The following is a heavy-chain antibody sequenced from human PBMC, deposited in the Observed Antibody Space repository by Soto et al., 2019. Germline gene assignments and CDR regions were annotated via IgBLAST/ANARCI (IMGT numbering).Heavy chain of an antibody. J-gene: IGHJ6*02. CDR2: ISYDGSNK. CDR3: ARVALRGPPLVAYDILTGYDIPIYYYYGMDV. V-gene: IGHV3-30-3*01. D-gene: IGHD3-9*01. Sequence: PGGSLRLSCAASGFTFSSYAMHWVRQAPGKGLEWVAVISYDGSNKYYADSVKGRFTISRDNSKNTLYLQMNSLRAEDTAVYYCARVALRGPPLVAYDILTGYDIPIYYYYGMDVWGQGTTVTVSS. CDR1: GFTFSSYA.